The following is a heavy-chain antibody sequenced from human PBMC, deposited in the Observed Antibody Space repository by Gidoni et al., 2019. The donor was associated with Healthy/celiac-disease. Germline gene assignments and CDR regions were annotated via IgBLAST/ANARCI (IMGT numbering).Heavy chain of an antibody. CDR3: AKVRDVGYYDSSGYYYFAY. Sequence: EVQLLESGGGLVQPGGSLRLSCAASGFTFSSYAMSWVRQAPGKGLEGVSAISGSGGSTYYADSVKGRFTISRDNSKNTLYLQMNSLRAEDTAVYYCAKVRDVGYYDSSGYYYFAYWGQGTLVTVSS. CDR1: GFTFSSYA. J-gene: IGHJ4*02. D-gene: IGHD3-22*01. V-gene: IGHV3-23*01. CDR2: ISGSGGST.